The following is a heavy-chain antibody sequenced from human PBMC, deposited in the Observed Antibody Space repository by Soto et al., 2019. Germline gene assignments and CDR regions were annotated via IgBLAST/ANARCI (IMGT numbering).Heavy chain of an antibody. CDR2: ISSSSSTI. V-gene: IGHV3-48*02. D-gene: IGHD3-22*01. CDR3: ARTHYYDSSGYLSWFDP. Sequence: GGSLRLSCAASGFTFSSYSMNWVRQAPGKGLEWVSYISSSSSTIYYADSVKGRFTISRDNAKNSLYLQMNSLRDEDTAVYYCARTHYYDSSGYLSWFDPWGQGTVVTVSS. CDR1: GFTFSSYS. J-gene: IGHJ5*02.